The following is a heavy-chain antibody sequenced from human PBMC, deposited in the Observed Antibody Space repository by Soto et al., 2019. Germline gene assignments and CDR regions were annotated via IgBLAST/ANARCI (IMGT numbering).Heavy chain of an antibody. Sequence: GGSLRLSCAASGFTVSSNYMSWVRQAPGKGLEWVSVIYSGGSTYYADSVKGRFTISRDNSKNTLYLQMNSLRAEDTAVYYCARANYGFLYYYYYYMDVWGKGTTVTVSS. CDR3: ARANYGFLYYYYYYMDV. D-gene: IGHD4-17*01. CDR2: IYSGGST. V-gene: IGHV3-66*01. J-gene: IGHJ6*03. CDR1: GFTVSSNY.